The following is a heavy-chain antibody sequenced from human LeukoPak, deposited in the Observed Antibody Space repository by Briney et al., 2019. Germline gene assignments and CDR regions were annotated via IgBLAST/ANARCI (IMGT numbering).Heavy chain of an antibody. CDR2: IWYDGSNK. CDR1: GFTFSSYG. D-gene: IGHD4-23*01. Sequence: GRSLRLSCAASGFTFSSYGMHWVRQAPGKGLEWVAVIWYDGSNKYYADSVKGRFTISRDNSKNTLYLQMNSLRAEDTAVYYCARAGGWIALTPELNYWGQGTLVTVSS. V-gene: IGHV3-33*01. CDR3: ARAGGWIALTPELNY. J-gene: IGHJ4*02.